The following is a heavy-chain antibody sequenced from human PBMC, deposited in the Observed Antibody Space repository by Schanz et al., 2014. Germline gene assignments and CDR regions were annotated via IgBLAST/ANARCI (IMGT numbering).Heavy chain of an antibody. D-gene: IGHD1-1*01. CDR2: IYTSGST. CDR1: GGSISSYY. CDR3: ARTRTTGTTFTWFDP. V-gene: IGHV4-4*07. Sequence: QVQLQESGPGLVKPSETLSLTCTVSGGSISSYYWSWIRQPAGKGLEWIGRIYTSGSTNYNPSLKSRVPMSVDTSKTQFSLKLSSVTAADTAVYYCARTRTTGTTFTWFDPWGQGTLVTVSS. J-gene: IGHJ5*02.